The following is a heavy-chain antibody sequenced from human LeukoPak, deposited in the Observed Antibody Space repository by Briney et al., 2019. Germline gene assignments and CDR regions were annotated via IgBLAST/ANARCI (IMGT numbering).Heavy chain of an antibody. V-gene: IGHV1-46*01. CDR3: ARDRSGSSDY. CDR2: INPSGGST. CDR1: GYNLTNYY. D-gene: IGHD1-26*01. J-gene: IGHJ4*02. Sequence: ASVKVSCKASGYNLTNYYMHWVRQAPGQGLEWMGIINPSGGSTTYAQKFQGRVTMTRDTSTSTVYMELSSLRSEDTAVYCCARDRSGSSDYWGQGTLVTVSS.